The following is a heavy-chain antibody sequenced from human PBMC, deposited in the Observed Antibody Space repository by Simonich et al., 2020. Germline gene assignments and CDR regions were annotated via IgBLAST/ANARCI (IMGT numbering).Heavy chain of an antibody. CDR2: INPNRGGT. D-gene: IGHD6-13*01. V-gene: IGHV1-2*02. Sequence: QVQLVQSGAEVKKPGASVKVSCKASGYTFTGYYMHWVRQAPGKGLEWMGWINPNRGGTNCAQKFQGRVTMTRDTSISTAYMELSRLRSDDTAVYYCARDSYSSWYFDLWGRGTLVTVSS. CDR1: GYTFTGYY. CDR3: ARDSYSSWYFDL. J-gene: IGHJ2*01.